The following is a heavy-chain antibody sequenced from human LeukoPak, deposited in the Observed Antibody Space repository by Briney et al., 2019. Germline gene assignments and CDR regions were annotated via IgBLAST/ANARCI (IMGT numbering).Heavy chain of an antibody. D-gene: IGHD5-18*01. J-gene: IGHJ4*02. Sequence: SVKVSCKASGGTFSSYAISWVRQAPGQGLEWMGRIIPILGIANYAQKFQGRVTITADKSTSTAYMELSSLRSEDTAVYYCARGRGYSYGYPDYWGQGTLVTVSS. CDR3: ARGRGYSYGYPDY. CDR2: IIPILGIA. CDR1: GGTFSSYA. V-gene: IGHV1-69*04.